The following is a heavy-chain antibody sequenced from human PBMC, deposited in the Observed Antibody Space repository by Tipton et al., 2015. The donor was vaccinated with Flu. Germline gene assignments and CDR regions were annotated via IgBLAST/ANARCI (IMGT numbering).Heavy chain of an antibody. D-gene: IGHD3-22*01. J-gene: IGHJ3*02. Sequence: SLRLSCAASGFNFGDYVMHWVRQAPGKGLEWVAGISGDSRTIGYPDSVKGRFTISRDRSRNIVYLQTNSLTDEDAAVYYCVRGEHSSGRCDVFDMWGPGTTVTVSS. V-gene: IGHV3-9*01. CDR3: VRGEHSSGRCDVFDM. CDR1: GFNFGDYV. CDR2: ISGDSRTI.